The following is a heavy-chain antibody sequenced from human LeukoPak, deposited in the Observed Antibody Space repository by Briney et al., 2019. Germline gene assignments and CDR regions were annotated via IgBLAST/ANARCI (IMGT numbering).Heavy chain of an antibody. Sequence: GGSLRLSCAASGFTFSSYAMSWVRQAPGKGLEWVSAISGSGGSTYYADSVKDRFTISRDNSKNTLYLQMNSLRAEDTAVYYCAKRTVVVDYYFDYWGQGTLVTVSS. D-gene: IGHD3-22*01. J-gene: IGHJ4*02. CDR1: GFTFSSYA. CDR2: ISGSGGST. V-gene: IGHV3-23*01. CDR3: AKRTVVVDYYFDY.